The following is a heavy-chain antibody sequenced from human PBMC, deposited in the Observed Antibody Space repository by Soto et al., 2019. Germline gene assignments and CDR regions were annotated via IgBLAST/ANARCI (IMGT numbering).Heavy chain of an antibody. Sequence: EVQLVETGGGMIQPGGSLRLSCAVSGFSVSSNYMSWVRQAPGQGLEWVSLIHSGGTTSYADSVKGRFIISRDSSKNTLFLQMNSLRVEDTAVYYCARRYIVGVTGDYWGQGTLVTVSS. CDR1: GFSVSSNY. D-gene: IGHD1-26*01. CDR3: ARRYIVGVTGDY. V-gene: IGHV3-53*02. J-gene: IGHJ4*02. CDR2: IHSGGTT.